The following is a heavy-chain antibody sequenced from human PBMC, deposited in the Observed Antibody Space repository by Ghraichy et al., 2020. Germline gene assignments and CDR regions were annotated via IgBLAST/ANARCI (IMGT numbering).Heavy chain of an antibody. CDR3: ARGMEQQLVRDNAYYYYMDV. CDR2: IIPIFGTA. D-gene: IGHD6-13*01. CDR1: GGTFSSYA. V-gene: IGHV1-69*13. Sequence: SVKVSCKASGGTFSSYAISWVRQAPGQGLEWMGGIIPIFGTANYAQKFQGRVTITADESTSTAYMELSSLRSEDTAVYYCARGMEQQLVRDNAYYYYMDVWGKGTTVTVSS. J-gene: IGHJ6*03.